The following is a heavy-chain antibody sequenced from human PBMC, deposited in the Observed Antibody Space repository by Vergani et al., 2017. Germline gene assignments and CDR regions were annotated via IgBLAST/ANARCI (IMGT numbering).Heavy chain of an antibody. D-gene: IGHD3-22*01. V-gene: IGHV1-18*01. Sequence: QVQLVQSGAEVKKPGASVKVSCKASGYTFTSYGISWVRQAPGQGLEWMGWISAYNGNTNYAQKLQGRVTMTTDTSTSTAYMELRSLRSEDTAVYYCAADPDYYDSSVPESWFDPWGQGTLVTVSS. CDR3: AADPDYYDSSVPESWFDP. CDR1: GYTFTSYG. J-gene: IGHJ5*02. CDR2: ISAYNGNT.